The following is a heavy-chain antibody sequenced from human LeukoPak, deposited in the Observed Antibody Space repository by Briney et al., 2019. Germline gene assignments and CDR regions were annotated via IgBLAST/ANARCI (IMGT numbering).Heavy chain of an antibody. V-gene: IGHV4-4*02. CDR2: IYHSGST. J-gene: IGHJ6*03. CDR3: ARDRNDISYYYYMDV. D-gene: IGHD1-1*01. Sequence: PSGTLSLTCAVSGGSISSSNWWSWVRQPPGKGLEWIGEIYHSGSTNYNPSLKSRVTMSVDTSKNQFSLKLSSVTAADTAVYYCARDRNDISYYYYMDVWGKGTTVTVSS. CDR1: GGSISSSNW.